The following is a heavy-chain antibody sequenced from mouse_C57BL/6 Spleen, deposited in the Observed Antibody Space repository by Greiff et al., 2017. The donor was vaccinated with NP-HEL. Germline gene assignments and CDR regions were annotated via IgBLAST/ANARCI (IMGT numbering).Heavy chain of an antibody. CDR2: ISSGGDYI. D-gene: IGHD1-1*01. V-gene: IGHV5-9-1*02. J-gene: IGHJ3*01. Sequence: EVHLVESGEGLVKPGGSLKLSCAASGFTFSSYAMSWVRQTPEKRLEWVAYISSGGDYIYYADTVKGRFTIFRDNARNTLYLQMSSLKSEDTAMYYCTRALGYGSSPAWFAYWGQGTLVTVSA. CDR1: GFTFSSYA. CDR3: TRALGYGSSPAWFAY.